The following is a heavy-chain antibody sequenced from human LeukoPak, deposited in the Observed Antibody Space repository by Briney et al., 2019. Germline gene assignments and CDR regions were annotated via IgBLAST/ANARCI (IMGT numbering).Heavy chain of an antibody. CDR3: ASALKRGSAGTLIDY. Sequence: ASVKVSCKASGYTFTSYGISWVRQAPGQGLEWMGWINPNSGNTGYAQKFQDRVTMTRNTSISTAYMELSSLESEDTAVYYCASALKRGSAGTLIDYWGQGTLVTVSS. V-gene: IGHV1-8*02. D-gene: IGHD6-13*01. CDR1: GYTFTSYG. CDR2: INPNSGNT. J-gene: IGHJ4*02.